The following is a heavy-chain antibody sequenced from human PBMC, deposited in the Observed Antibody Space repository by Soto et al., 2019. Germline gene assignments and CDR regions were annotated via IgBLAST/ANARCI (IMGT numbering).Heavy chain of an antibody. V-gene: IGHV3-33*01. CDR2: IWYDGSNK. J-gene: IGHJ6*03. D-gene: IGHD3-22*01. CDR1: GFTFSSYG. CDR3: ARGRGDGSSVYYYYYMDV. Sequence: QVQLVESGGGVVQPGRYLRLSCAASGFTFSSYGMHWVRQAPGKGLEWVAVIWYDGSNKYYADSVKGRFTISRDNSKNTVYLQMHSLRAEDTAVYYCARGRGDGSSVYYYYYMDVWGKGTTVTVSS.